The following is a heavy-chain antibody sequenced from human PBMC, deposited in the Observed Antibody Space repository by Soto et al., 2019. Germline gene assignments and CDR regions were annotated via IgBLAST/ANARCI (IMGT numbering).Heavy chain of an antibody. J-gene: IGHJ3*02. V-gene: IGHV4-59*01. CDR3: ARLTVGDAFDI. CDR1: GGSISIYY. D-gene: IGHD1-20*01. Sequence: PSETLSLTCTVSGGSISIYYWSLIRQPPGKGLEWIGYIYYSGSTNYNPSLKSRVTISVDTYKNQFSLKLSSVTDADTAVYYCARLTVGDAFDIWCKGRXVTGSS. CDR2: IYYSGST.